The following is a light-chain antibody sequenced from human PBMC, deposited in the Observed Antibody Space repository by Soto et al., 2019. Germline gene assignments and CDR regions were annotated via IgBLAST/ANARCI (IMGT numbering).Light chain of an antibody. CDR2: EAY. J-gene: IGLJ2*01. V-gene: IGLV2-23*01. CDR1: SSDIGSYNL. Sequence: QSVLTQPASVSGSPGQSITISCTGSSSDIGSYNLVSWYQKEPGKAPKLVIYEAYKRPSGVSARFSGSKSGNTASLTISGLQAEDEADYYCSSYAGSSTYVVFGGGTQLTVL. CDR3: SSYAGSSTYVV.